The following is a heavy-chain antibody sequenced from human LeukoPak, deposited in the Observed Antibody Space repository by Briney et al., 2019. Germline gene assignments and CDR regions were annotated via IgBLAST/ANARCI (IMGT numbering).Heavy chain of an antibody. CDR2: IWYDGSKK. V-gene: IGHV3-33*01. J-gene: IGHJ4*02. Sequence: PGGSLRLSCAASGFNFSSYAMHWVRQPPGKGLEWVAVIWYDGSKKYYGDSVKGRFTISRDSSKNTLYLQMNSLRAEDTAIYYCARERTFSGSYGSFDYWGQGTLVTVSS. CDR1: GFNFSSYA. CDR3: ARERTFSGSYGSFDY. D-gene: IGHD1-26*01.